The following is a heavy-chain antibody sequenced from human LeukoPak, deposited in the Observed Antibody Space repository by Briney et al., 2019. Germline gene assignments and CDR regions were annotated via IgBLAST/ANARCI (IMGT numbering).Heavy chain of an antibody. D-gene: IGHD2-2*01. CDR2: IYHSGST. Sequence: SETLSLTCAVSGYSISSGCYWGWIRQPPGKGLEWLGSIYHSGSTYYNPSLKSRVTISVDTSKNQFSLKLSSVTAADTAVYYCAGTYCSSTSCSDAFDIWGQGTMVTVSS. J-gene: IGHJ3*02. V-gene: IGHV4-38-2*01. CDR1: GYSISSGCY. CDR3: AGTYCSSTSCSDAFDI.